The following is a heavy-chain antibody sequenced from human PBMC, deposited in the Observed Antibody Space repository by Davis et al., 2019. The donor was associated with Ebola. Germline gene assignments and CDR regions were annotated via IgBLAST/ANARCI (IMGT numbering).Heavy chain of an antibody. CDR1: GFTFSSYA. Sequence: GESLKISCAASGFTFSSYAMSWVRQAPGKGLEWVSAISGSGGSTYYADSVKGRFTISRDTAKNSLYLQMNSLRAEDTAVYYCARGFRVLYGMDVWGQGTTVTVSS. D-gene: IGHD3-3*01. CDR2: ISGSGGST. V-gene: IGHV3-23*01. CDR3: ARGFRVLYGMDV. J-gene: IGHJ6*02.